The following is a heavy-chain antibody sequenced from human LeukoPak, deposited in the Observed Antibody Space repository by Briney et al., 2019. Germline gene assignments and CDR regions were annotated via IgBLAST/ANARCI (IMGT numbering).Heavy chain of an antibody. CDR2: ISYDGSNK. CDR1: GFTFDDYG. J-gene: IGHJ5*02. Sequence: PGGSLRLSCAASGFTFDDYGMSWVRQAPGKGLEWVAVISYDGSNKYYADSVKGRFTISRDNSKNTLYLQMNSLRAEDTAVYYCARDPAAYYYDSSGYPHHWGQGTLVTVSS. V-gene: IGHV3-30*03. CDR3: ARDPAAYYYDSSGYPHH. D-gene: IGHD3-22*01.